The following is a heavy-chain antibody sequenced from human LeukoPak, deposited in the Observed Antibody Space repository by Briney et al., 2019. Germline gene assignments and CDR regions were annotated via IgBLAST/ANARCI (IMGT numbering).Heavy chain of an antibody. J-gene: IGHJ1*01. Sequence: PSETLSLTCTVSGGSISNMTYYWSWIRQTPGKGLEFIGSGCYNRPTYYKSSLRSRASISLDTAKNQLSLKLTSVTAADTAVYYCVRHFPEDGYNASPFQHWGQGTLVTVSS. D-gene: IGHD5-24*01. CDR2: GCYNRPT. CDR3: VRHFPEDGYNASPFQH. CDR1: GGSISNMTYY. V-gene: IGHV4-39*01.